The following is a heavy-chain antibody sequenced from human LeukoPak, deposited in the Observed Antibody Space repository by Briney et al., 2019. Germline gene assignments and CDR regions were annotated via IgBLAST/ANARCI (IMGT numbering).Heavy chain of an antibody. D-gene: IGHD2-15*01. J-gene: IGHJ4*02. Sequence: GASVKVSCKASGGTFSSYAISWVRQAPGQGLEWMGWISAYNGNTNYAQKLQGRVTMTTDTSTSTAYMELRSLRSDDTAVYYCASPDERYCSGGSCYTDGFRYWGQGTLVTVSS. V-gene: IGHV1-18*01. CDR1: GGTFSSYA. CDR3: ASPDERYCSGGSCYTDGFRY. CDR2: ISAYNGNT.